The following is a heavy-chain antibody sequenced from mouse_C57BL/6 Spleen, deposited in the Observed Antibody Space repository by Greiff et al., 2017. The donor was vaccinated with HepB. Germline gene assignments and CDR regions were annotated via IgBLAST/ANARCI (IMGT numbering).Heavy chain of an antibody. V-gene: IGHV1-42*01. CDR2: INPSTGGT. CDR3: ARRDYYGSSYPAWFAY. D-gene: IGHD1-1*01. J-gene: IGHJ3*01. Sequence: VQLQQSGPELVKPGASVKISCKASGYSFTGYYMNWVKQSPEKSLEWIGEINPSTGGTTYNQKFKAKATLTVDKSSSTAYMQLKSLTSEDSAVYYGARRDYYGSSYPAWFAYWGQGTLVTVSA. CDR1: GYSFTGYY.